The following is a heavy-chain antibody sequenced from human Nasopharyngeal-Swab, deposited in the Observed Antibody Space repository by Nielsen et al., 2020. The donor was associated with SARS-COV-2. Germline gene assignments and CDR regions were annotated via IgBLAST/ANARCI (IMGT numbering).Heavy chain of an antibody. CDR3: ARDQRGPLGSDY. CDR2: INPNSGGT. D-gene: IGHD2-15*01. Sequence: VRHAPGQGLEWMGRINPNSGGTNYAQKFQGRVTMTRDTSISTAYMELSRLRSDDTAVYYCARDQRGPLGSDYWGQGTLVTVSS. J-gene: IGHJ4*02. V-gene: IGHV1-2*06.